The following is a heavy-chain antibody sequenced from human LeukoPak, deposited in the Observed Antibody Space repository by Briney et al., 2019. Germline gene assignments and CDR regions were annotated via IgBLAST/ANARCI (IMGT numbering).Heavy chain of an antibody. D-gene: IGHD3-22*01. V-gene: IGHV4-34*01. Sequence: SETLSLTCAVYGGSFSGYYWSWIRQPPGKGLEWIGEIDHSGSTNYNPSLKSRVTISVDTSKNQFSLKLSSVTAADTAVYYCARVGRPYHYDSSGYYRIWFDPWGQGTLVTVSS. CDR2: IDHSGST. CDR1: GGSFSGYY. J-gene: IGHJ5*02. CDR3: ARVGRPYHYDSSGYYRIWFDP.